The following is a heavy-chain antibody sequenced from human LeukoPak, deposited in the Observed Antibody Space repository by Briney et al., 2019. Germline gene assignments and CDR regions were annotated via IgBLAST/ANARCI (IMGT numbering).Heavy chain of an antibody. CDR2: IRSKTKNYVT. Sequence: PGGSLRLSCAASGFTFSGSAMQGGRQASGKGLEWVGHIRSKTKNYVTVYAASVTGRFTISRDDSKTTSYLQMNSLKTEDTALYFCTTSYSGNSWYDWFGPWGQGTLVTVSS. J-gene: IGHJ5*02. CDR3: TTSYSGNSWYDWFGP. CDR1: GFTFSGSA. D-gene: IGHD6-13*01. V-gene: IGHV3-73*01.